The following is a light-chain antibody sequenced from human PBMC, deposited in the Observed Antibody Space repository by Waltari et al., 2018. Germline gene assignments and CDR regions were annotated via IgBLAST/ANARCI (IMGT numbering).Light chain of an antibody. CDR1: SGDVRRCSS. CDR3: CSYAANKVV. J-gene: IGLJ2*01. Sequence: QSDLTQPRPVSGSPEHSVTIACPGSSGDVRRCSSGSWYQQIPGKAPKLIIYDVSKRPSGVPDRFSGSMSDNTASLTVSGLQAEDEADYFCCSYAANKVVFGGGTRLTVL. V-gene: IGLV2-11*01. CDR2: DVS.